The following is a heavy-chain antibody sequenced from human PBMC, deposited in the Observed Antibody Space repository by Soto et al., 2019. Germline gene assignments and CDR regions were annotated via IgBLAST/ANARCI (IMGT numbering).Heavy chain of an antibody. D-gene: IGHD2-2*01. J-gene: IGHJ5*02. V-gene: IGHV5-51*01. CDR2: IYPGDSDT. CDR1: GYSFITYW. Sequence: GESLKISCKASGYSFITYWIGWVRQMPGKGLEWMGIIYPGDSDTRYSPSFQGQVTISADKSSSTAYLQWDNLNASDTAMYYCARAKPFCSRTSCCPFDPWGQGTLVTVSS. CDR3: ARAKPFCSRTSCCPFDP.